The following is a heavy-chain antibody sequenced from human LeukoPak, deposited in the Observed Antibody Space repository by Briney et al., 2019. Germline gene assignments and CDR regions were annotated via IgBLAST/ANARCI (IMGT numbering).Heavy chain of an antibody. Sequence: GGSLRLSCAASGFTFDDYAMHWVRQAPGKGLEWVSGISWNSGSIGYADSVKGRFTISRDNAKNSLYLQMNSLRAEDTALYYCAKDRGYSYRGLWDYWGQGTLVTVSS. J-gene: IGHJ4*02. D-gene: IGHD5-18*01. CDR3: AKDRGYSYRGLWDY. V-gene: IGHV3-9*01. CDR1: GFTFDDYA. CDR2: ISWNSGSI.